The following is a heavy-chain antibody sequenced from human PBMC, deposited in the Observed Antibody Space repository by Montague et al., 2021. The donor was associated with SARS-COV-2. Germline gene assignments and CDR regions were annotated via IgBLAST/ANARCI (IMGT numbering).Heavy chain of an antibody. Sequence: RSLSLAASGFTFSNYWMHWVRQAPGKGLVWVSRINSDGSTTSYADSVKGRFTISRDNAKNTLYLQMNSLRAEDTAVYYCVGSGWYWARYYFDYWGQGTLVTVSS. V-gene: IGHV3-74*01. J-gene: IGHJ4*02. CDR2: INSDGSTT. D-gene: IGHD6-19*01. CDR3: VGSGWYWARYYFDY. CDR1: GFTFSNYW.